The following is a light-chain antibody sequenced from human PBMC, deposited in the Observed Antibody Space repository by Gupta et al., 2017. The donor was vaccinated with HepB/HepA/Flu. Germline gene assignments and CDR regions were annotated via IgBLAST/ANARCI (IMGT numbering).Light chain of an antibody. CDR2: DVS. V-gene: IGLV2-14*03. CDR1: SSDVGGYNY. CDR3: SSYTSSNTVV. Sequence: QSALTQPASVSGSPGQSITISCTGTSSDVGGYNYVSWYQQHPGKAPKLMIYDVSNRPSGVSIRFSGSTSGNTAPLTISGLQAEDEADYYCSSYTSSNTVVFGGGTTLTVL. J-gene: IGLJ2*01.